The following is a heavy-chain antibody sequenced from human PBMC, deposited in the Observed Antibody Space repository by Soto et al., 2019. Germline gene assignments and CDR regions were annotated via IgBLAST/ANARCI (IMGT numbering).Heavy chain of an antibody. J-gene: IGHJ4*02. CDR2: MNPNSGNT. D-gene: IGHD5-18*01. Sequence: QVKLVQSGAEVKKPGASVKVSCKASGYTFTSYDINWVRQATGQGLEWMGWMNPNSGNTGYAQKFQGRVTMTRNTSISTAYMGLSSLRSEDTAVYYCARGLDTTWIQLWSFDYWGQGTLVTVSS. CDR3: ARGLDTTWIQLWSFDY. V-gene: IGHV1-8*01. CDR1: GYTFTSYD.